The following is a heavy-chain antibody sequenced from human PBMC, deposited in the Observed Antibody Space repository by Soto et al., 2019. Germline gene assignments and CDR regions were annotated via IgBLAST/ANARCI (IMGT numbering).Heavy chain of an antibody. J-gene: IGHJ6*02. CDR2: ISGSGGST. Sequence: GGSLRLSCAASGFTFSSYAMSWVRQAPGKGLEWVSAISGSGGSTYFADSVKGRFTISRDNSKNTLYLQMNSLRAEDTAVYSCAKDRDYGGREPSGMDVWGQGTTVTVSS. D-gene: IGHD4-17*01. CDR1: GFTFSSYA. CDR3: AKDRDYGGREPSGMDV. V-gene: IGHV3-23*01.